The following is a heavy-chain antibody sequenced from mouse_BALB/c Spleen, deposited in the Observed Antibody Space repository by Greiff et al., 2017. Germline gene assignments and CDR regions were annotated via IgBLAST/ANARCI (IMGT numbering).Heavy chain of an antibody. D-gene: IGHD1-2*01. CDR2: INPYNDGT. CDR1: GYTFTSYV. V-gene: IGHV1-14*01. J-gene: IGHJ4*01. CDR3: AREGTATYAMDY. Sequence: EVKLMESGPELVKPGASVKMSCKASGYTFTSYVMHWVKQKPGQGLEWIGYINPYNDGTKYNEKFKGKATLTSDKSSSTAYMELSSLTSEDSAVYYCAREGTATYAMDYWGQGTSVTVSS.